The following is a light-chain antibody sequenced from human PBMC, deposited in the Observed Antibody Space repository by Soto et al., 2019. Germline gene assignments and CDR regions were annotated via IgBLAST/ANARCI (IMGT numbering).Light chain of an antibody. CDR2: SNN. Sequence: QSVLTQPPSASGTPGPRVTISCSGSSSNIGSNAVNWYQQLPGTAPKLLIDSNNQRPSGVPDRFSGSKSGTSASLAISGLQSEDEADYSCAAWDDSLNGWVFGVGTKLTVL. J-gene: IGLJ3*02. CDR3: AAWDDSLNGWV. CDR1: SSNIGSNA. V-gene: IGLV1-44*01.